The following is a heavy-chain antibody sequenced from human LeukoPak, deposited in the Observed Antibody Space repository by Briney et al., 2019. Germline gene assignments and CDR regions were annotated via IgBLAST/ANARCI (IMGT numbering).Heavy chain of an antibody. V-gene: IGHV4-39*07. CDR3: ARFYDILTGPDY. Sequence: PSETLSLTCTVSGGSISSSSYYWGWIRQPPGKGLEWIGSIYYSGSTYYNPSLKSRVTISVDTSKNQFSLKLSSVTAADTAVYYCARFYDILTGPDYWGQGTLVTVSS. CDR1: GGSISSSSYY. J-gene: IGHJ4*02. D-gene: IGHD3-9*01. CDR2: IYYSGST.